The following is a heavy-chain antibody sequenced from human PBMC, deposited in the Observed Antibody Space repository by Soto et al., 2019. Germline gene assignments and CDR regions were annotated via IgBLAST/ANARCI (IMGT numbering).Heavy chain of an antibody. V-gene: IGHV3-30*18. J-gene: IGHJ3*02. CDR3: AKDSPSPYDSSGRDAFDI. CDR1: GFTFSSYG. D-gene: IGHD3-22*01. Sequence: RVLRLSCAASGFTFSSYGTHWVRQAPGTGLEWVAVISYAGSNKYYADSVKGRFTISRDNSKNTLYLQMNSLRAEDTAVYYCAKDSPSPYDSSGRDAFDILGQGKMVT. CDR2: ISYAGSNK.